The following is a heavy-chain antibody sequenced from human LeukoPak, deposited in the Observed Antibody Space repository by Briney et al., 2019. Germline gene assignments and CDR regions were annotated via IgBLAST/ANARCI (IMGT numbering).Heavy chain of an antibody. D-gene: IGHD3-10*01. CDR3: ASRSGSYSDAFDI. CDR1: GGSISNTNW. V-gene: IGHV4-4*02. CDR2: VNLQGST. Sequence: SETLSLTCGVSGGSISNTNWWTWVRQPPGKGLEWIGEVNLQGSTNYNPSLKSRVAISVDKSENHISLKLTSVTAADTAVYYCASRSGSYSDAFDIWGQGTMVTVSS. J-gene: IGHJ3*02.